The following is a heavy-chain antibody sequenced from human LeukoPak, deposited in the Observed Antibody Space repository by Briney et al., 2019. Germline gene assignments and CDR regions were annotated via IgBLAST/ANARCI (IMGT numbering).Heavy chain of an antibody. D-gene: IGHD6-6*01. CDR2: IRSKRDRYAT. J-gene: IGHJ2*01. Sequence: GGSLRLSCAASGFTFSGSAIHWVRQASGKGLEWVGRIRSKRDRYATAYAASVKGRFTVSRDDSDNTAYLQMNSLETEDTAVYYCTRRESQGSSTNWYFDLWGRGTLVTVSS. V-gene: IGHV3-73*01. CDR3: TRRESQGSSTNWYFDL. CDR1: GFTFSGSA.